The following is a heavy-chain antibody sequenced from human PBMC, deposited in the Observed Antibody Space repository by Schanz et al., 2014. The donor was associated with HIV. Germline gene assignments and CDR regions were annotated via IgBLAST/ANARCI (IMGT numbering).Heavy chain of an antibody. Sequence: QVQLQESGPGLVKPSETLSLTCTVSGDSMDYYYWSWIRQPAGKGLEWIGRIYISGDTNYNPSLTSRVTMSMDMSKNQFSLTLTSVTAADTAVYFCARGDFGGSSVDYWGHGNMVTVSS. V-gene: IGHV4-4*07. CDR2: IYISGDT. D-gene: IGHD4-17*01. CDR1: GDSMDYYY. J-gene: IGHJ4*01. CDR3: ARGDFGGSSVDY.